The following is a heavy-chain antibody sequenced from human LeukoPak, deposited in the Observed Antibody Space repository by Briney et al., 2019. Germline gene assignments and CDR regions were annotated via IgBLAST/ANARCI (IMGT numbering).Heavy chain of an antibody. CDR3: ASAERYYGMDV. J-gene: IGHJ6*04. V-gene: IGHV1-18*04. CDR1: GYTFTSYG. CDR2: ISAYNGNT. D-gene: IGHD1-1*01. Sequence: ASVKVSCTASGYTFTSYGISWVRQAPGQGLERMGWISAYNGNTNYAQKLQGRVTMTTDTSTSTAYMELRSLRSDDTAVYYCASAERYYGMDVWGKGTTVTVSS.